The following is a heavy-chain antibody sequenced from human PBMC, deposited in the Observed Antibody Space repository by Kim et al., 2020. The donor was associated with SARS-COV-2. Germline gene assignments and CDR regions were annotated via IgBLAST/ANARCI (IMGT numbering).Heavy chain of an antibody. CDR3: ARGGSTTLSY. V-gene: IGHV3-7*04. J-gene: IGHJ4*02. D-gene: IGHD4-4*01. Sequence: GGSLRLSCTASGFTFSDHWMSWVRQAPGKGLEWVAKIKQDGSDKYYVDSVKGRFTISRDNGKKSLYLQMDSLTAEDMAVYYCARGGSTTLSYWGQGTLVTVSS. CDR2: IKQDGSDK. CDR1: GFTFSDHW.